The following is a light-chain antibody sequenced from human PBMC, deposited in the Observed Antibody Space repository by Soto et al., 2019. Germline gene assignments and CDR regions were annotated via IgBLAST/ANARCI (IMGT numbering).Light chain of an antibody. CDR2: EGA. J-gene: IGLJ2*01. CDR3: STYAGRVV. V-gene: IGLV2-23*01. Sequence: QSALTQPASVSGSPGQSITISCTGTSSDVGSYNLVSWYQQHPGKAPKLMIYEGANRPSGVSNRFSGSKSGNTASLTISGLQAEDEAHYYCSTYAGRVVFGGGTKLTVL. CDR1: SSDVGSYNL.